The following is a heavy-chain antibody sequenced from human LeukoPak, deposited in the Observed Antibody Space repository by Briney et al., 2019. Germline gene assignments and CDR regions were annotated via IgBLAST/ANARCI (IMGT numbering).Heavy chain of an antibody. Sequence: ASVKVSCKASGYTFTSYYMHWVRQAPGQGLEWMGIINPSGGSTSYAQKFQGRVTTTRDTSTSTVYMELSSLRSEDTAVYYCARGTPLYYYDSSGLPDVDYWGQGTLVTVSS. CDR1: GYTFTSYY. V-gene: IGHV1-46*01. D-gene: IGHD3-22*01. CDR3: ARGTPLYYYDSSGLPDVDY. J-gene: IGHJ4*02. CDR2: INPSGGST.